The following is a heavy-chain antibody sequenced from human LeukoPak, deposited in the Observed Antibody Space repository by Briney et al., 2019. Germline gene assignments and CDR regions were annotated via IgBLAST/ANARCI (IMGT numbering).Heavy chain of an antibody. V-gene: IGHV1-69*05. Sequence: GASVKVSCKASGGTFSSYAISWVRQAPGQGHEWMGGIIPIFGTANYAQKFQGRVTITTDESTSTAYMELSSLRSEDTAVYYCARASWGCLSGGSCYSLDYWGQGTLVTVSS. CDR2: IIPIFGTA. J-gene: IGHJ4*02. CDR1: GGTFSSYA. CDR3: ARASWGCLSGGSCYSLDY. D-gene: IGHD2-15*01.